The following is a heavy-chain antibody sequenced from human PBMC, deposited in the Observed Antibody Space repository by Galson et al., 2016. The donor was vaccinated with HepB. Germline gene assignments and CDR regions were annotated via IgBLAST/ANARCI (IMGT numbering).Heavy chain of an antibody. CDR3: ARGLGSHAWTPMDF. CDR1: GFAFSDYY. J-gene: IGHJ4*02. Sequence: SLRLSCAASGFAFSDYYMTWIRQSPGKGLEYIAYIHSLGTPIDYADSVKGRFIISRDYSRTSVYLQMNSVRVEDTGVYFCARGLGSHAWTPMDFWGQGTLVTVSS. CDR2: IHSLGTPI. D-gene: IGHD3-16*01. V-gene: IGHV3-11*04.